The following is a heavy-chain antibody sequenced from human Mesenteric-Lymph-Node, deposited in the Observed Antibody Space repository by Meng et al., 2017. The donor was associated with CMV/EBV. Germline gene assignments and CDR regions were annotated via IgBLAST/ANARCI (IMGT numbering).Heavy chain of an antibody. J-gene: IGHJ1*01. CDR2: IYYRGST. D-gene: IGHD3-22*01. Sequence: SETLSLTCSVSGGSITGYYWSWIRQPPGKGLEWIGYIYYRGSTSYNPSLKSRVTISVDTSKNQFSLELSSVTAADTALYYCARSYYDSNVYWGVGPPEYFQYWGQGTLVTVSS. V-gene: IGHV4-59*01. CDR1: GGSITGYY. CDR3: ARSYYDSNVYWGVGPPEYFQY.